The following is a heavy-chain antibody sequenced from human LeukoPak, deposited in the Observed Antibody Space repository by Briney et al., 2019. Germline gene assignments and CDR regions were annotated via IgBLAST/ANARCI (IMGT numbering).Heavy chain of an antibody. CDR2: FDPEDGET. CDR1: GYTLTELS. V-gene: IGHV1-24*01. D-gene: IGHD3-22*01. Sequence: GASVKVSCKVSGYTLTELSMHWVRQAPGKGLEWMGGFDPEDGETIYAQKFQGRVTMTEDTSTDTAYMELSSLRSEDTAVYYCARAITNYYDSSGYYSTPYYFDYWGQGTLVTVSS. CDR3: ARAITNYYDSSGYYSTPYYFDY. J-gene: IGHJ4*02.